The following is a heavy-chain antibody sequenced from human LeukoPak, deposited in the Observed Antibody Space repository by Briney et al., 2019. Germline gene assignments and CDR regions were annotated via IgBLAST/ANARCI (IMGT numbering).Heavy chain of an antibody. J-gene: IGHJ4*02. D-gene: IGHD3-22*01. V-gene: IGHV4-59*01. CDR1: GGSISSYY. CDR2: IYYGGST. Sequence: KASETLSLTCTVSGGSISSYYWSWIRQPPGKGLEWIGYIYYGGSTNYNPSLKSRVTISVDTSKNQFSLKLSSVTAADTAVYYCARAHPPHYYDSSGFDYWGQGTLVTVSS. CDR3: ARAHPPHYYDSSGFDY.